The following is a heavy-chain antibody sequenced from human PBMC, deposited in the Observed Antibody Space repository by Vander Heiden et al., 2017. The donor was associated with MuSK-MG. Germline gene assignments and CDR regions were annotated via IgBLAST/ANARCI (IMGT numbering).Heavy chain of an antibody. CDR1: AFTFSSYA. Sequence: EVQLLESGGGLVQLGGSLILSCAASAFTFSSYAMSWVRQAQGKGLEWVSAISGSGGSTYYADSVKGRFTISRDNPKNTLYLQMNSLRAEDTAVYYCAKGGDYGDYVVFDYWGQGTLVTVSS. V-gene: IGHV3-23*01. CDR3: AKGGDYGDYVVFDY. D-gene: IGHD4-17*01. J-gene: IGHJ4*02. CDR2: ISGSGGST.